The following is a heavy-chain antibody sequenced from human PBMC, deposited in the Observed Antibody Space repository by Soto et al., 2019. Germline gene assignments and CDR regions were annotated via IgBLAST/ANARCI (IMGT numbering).Heavy chain of an antibody. CDR3: ARDPAVSPPPWNLWGYYYYGMDV. CDR1: GYTFTSYG. J-gene: IGHJ6*02. CDR2: ISAYNGNT. V-gene: IGHV1-18*04. Sequence: QVQLVQSGAEVKKPGASVKVSCKASGYTFTSYGISWVRQAPGQGLEWMGWISAYNGNTNYAQKLQGRVTMTTDTATRTAYMELRSLRSDDTAVYYCARDPAVSPPPWNLWGYYYYGMDVWGQGTTVTVSS. D-gene: IGHD1-1*01.